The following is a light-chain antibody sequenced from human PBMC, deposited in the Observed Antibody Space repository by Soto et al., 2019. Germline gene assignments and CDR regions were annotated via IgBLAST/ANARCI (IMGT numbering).Light chain of an antibody. CDR1: QSINTY. V-gene: IGKV1-39*01. Sequence: DIQMTQSPSSLSASVGERVTISCRAGQSINTYLNWFQQKPGKAPKLLIYAASTLPSEVPSRFSGSGSGTAFTLTISSLQRADFATYYCLRSFSGLATFGPGTKVDMK. CDR2: AAS. J-gene: IGKJ3*01. CDR3: LRSFSGLAT.